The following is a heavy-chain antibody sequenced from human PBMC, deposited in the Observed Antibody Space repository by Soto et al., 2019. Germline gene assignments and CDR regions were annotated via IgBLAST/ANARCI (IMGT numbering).Heavy chain of an antibody. V-gene: IGHV3-23*01. J-gene: IGHJ6*02. CDR2: ISGGGGDT. D-gene: IGHD6-19*01. CDR3: AKTQQWGLPLSGGMDV. Sequence: EVQLLESGGGLVQPRGSLRLSCAASGFTFSTYGMSWFRQAPGQGLEWVSVISGGGGDTYYAGSVKGRFTISRDNSKNTLYLEMNSLRAEDTAVYYCAKTQQWGLPLSGGMDVWGQGTTVTVSS. CDR1: GFTFSTYG.